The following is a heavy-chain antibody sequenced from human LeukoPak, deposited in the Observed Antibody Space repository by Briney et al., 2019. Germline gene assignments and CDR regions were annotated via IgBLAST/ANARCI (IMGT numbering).Heavy chain of an antibody. CDR1: GYTLTELS. D-gene: IGHD2-15*01. V-gene: IGHV1-24*01. Sequence: ASVKVSCKVSGYTLTELSMHWVRQAPGKGLEWMGGFDPEDGETIYAQKFQGRVTMTEDTSTDTAYMELSSLRSEDTAVYYCAIVPGYCSGGSCYGRPKDYWGQGTLVTVSS. CDR3: AIVPGYCSGGSCYGRPKDY. J-gene: IGHJ4*02. CDR2: FDPEDGET.